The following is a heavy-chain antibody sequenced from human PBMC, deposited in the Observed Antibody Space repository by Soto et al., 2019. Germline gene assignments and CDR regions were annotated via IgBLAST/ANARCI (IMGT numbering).Heavy chain of an antibody. CDR1: GYTFSSYG. Sequence: VQLVQSGAEVRKPGASVKVSCKASGYTFSSYGISWVRQAPGKGLDWMGWLSAGTGDTNYAQKFQGRVSMTTDTYTSTAYMELRSLTSDDTAVSYCARDGFTVISSGSFDYWGQGTLVTVSS. CDR3: ARDGFTVISSGSFDY. CDR2: LSAGTGDT. J-gene: IGHJ4*02. V-gene: IGHV1-18*04. D-gene: IGHD1-26*01.